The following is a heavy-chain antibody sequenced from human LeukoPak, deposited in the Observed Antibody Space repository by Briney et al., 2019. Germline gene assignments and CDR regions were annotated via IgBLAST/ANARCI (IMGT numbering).Heavy chain of an antibody. D-gene: IGHD3-10*01. CDR2: INPNSGGT. V-gene: IGHV1-2*02. CDR1: GYTFTGYY. CDR3: ASEGTMVRGVIYR. Sequence: ASVKVSCKASGYTFTGYYMHWVRQAPGQGLEWVGWINPNSGGTNYAQKFQGRVTMTRDTSISTAYMELSRLRSDDTAVYYCASEGTMVRGVIYRWGQGTLVTVSS. J-gene: IGHJ4*02.